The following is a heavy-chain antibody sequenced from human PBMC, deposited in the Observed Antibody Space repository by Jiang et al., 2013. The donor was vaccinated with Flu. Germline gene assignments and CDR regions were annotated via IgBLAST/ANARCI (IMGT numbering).Heavy chain of an antibody. CDR2: ISSSSSTI. D-gene: IGHD3-22*01. J-gene: IGHJ3*02. V-gene: IGHV3-48*01. Sequence: KGLEWVSYISSSSSTIYYADSVKGRFTISRDNAKNSLYLQMNSLRAEDTAVYYCARVYGYYYDSSGYTDAFDIWGQGTMVTVSS. CDR3: ARVYGYYYDSSGYTDAFDI.